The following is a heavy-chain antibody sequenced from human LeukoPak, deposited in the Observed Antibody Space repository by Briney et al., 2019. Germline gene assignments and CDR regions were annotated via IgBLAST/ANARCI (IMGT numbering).Heavy chain of an antibody. V-gene: IGHV3-64D*06. CDR1: GFTFSSYA. Sequence: GGSLRLSCSASGFTFSSYAMHWVRQAPGKGLEYVSAISTNGDSTYYADSVKGRFTISRDNSKNTLYLQMSSLTADDSAVYYCVKAGNPCWGQGTLVTVSS. J-gene: IGHJ4*02. CDR2: ISTNGDST. D-gene: IGHD1-1*01. CDR3: VKAGNPC.